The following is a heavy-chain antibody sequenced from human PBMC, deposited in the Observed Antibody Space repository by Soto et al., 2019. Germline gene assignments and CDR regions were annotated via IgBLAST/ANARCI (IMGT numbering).Heavy chain of an antibody. CDR3: ALAPGATWSGSAAQYNWFDP. D-gene: IGHD3-3*01. CDR2: IIPILGIA. V-gene: IGHV1-69*02. J-gene: IGHJ5*02. Sequence: QVQLVQSGAEVKKPGSSVKVSCKASGGTFSSYTISWVRQAPGQGLEWMGRIIPILGIANYAQKFQGRVTITADKSTSTAYMELSSLRSEDTAVYYCALAPGATWSGSAAQYNWFDPRGQGTLVTVSS. CDR1: GGTFSSYT.